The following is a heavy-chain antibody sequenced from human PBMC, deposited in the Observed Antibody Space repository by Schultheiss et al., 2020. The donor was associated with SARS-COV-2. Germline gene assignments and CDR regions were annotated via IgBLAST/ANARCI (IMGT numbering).Heavy chain of an antibody. J-gene: IGHJ4*02. CDR1: GFTFSSYG. CDR3: ASQSSGNTAMES. D-gene: IGHD5-18*01. CDR2: IWYDGSNK. Sequence: GGSLRLSCAASGFTFSSYGMHWVRQGPGKGLEWVAVIWYDGSNKYYADSVKGRFTISRDNSKNTLYLQMNSLRAEDTAVYYCASQSSGNTAMESWGQGTLVTVSS. V-gene: IGHV3-33*01.